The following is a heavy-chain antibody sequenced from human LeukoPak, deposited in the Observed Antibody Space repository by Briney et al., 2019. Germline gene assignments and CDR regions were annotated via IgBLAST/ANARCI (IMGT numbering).Heavy chain of an antibody. CDR3: ARDTRYFDWLLTSYGMDV. J-gene: IGHJ6*02. CDR1: GFTVSSNY. D-gene: IGHD3-9*01. V-gene: IGHV3-53*01. Sequence: GGPLRLSCAASGFTVSSNYMSWVRQAPGKGLEWVSVIYSGGSTYYADSVKGRFTISRDNSKNTLYLQMNSLRAEDTAVYYCARDTRYFDWLLTSYGMDVWGQGTTVTVSS. CDR2: IYSGGST.